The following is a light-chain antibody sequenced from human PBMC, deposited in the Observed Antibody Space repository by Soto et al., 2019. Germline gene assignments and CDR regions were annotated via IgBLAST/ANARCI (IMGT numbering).Light chain of an antibody. CDR2: RNN. CDR3: ATWDDRLSGFYV. J-gene: IGLJ1*01. CDR1: TSNIGGNY. V-gene: IGLV1-47*01. Sequence: QSVLTQPPSASGTPGQGVTISCSGSTSNIGGNYVYWYQQLPGTAPTLLIYRNNQRPSGVPDRISGSDSGTSASLAISGFRSDDEADYFYATWDDRLSGFYVFGTGTKLTVL.